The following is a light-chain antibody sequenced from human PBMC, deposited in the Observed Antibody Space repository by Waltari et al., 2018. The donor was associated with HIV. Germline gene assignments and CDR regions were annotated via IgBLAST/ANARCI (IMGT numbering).Light chain of an antibody. CDR3: SSYTTTTTIL. V-gene: IGLV2-14*01. J-gene: IGLJ3*02. Sequence: QSALTQPASVSGSPGQSITISCTGTNSDIGGYNYVSWYQQHPGKAPKLLIYEVTHRPSGISYRFSGSKSGNTASMTISGLQAEDEADYYCSSYTTTTTILFGGGT. CDR1: NSDIGGYNY. CDR2: EVT.